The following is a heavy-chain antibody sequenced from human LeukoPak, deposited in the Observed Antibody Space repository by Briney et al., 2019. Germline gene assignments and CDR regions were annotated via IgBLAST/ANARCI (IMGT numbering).Heavy chain of an antibody. Sequence: GGSRRLSCAASGFTFSSYSMNWVRQAPGKGMEWVSSISSSSSYIYYADSVKGRFTISRDNAKNSLYLQMNSLRAEDTAVYYCARDPDDFWSGPLYYYYGMDVRGQGTTVTVSS. V-gene: IGHV3-21*01. CDR1: GFTFSSYS. CDR2: ISSSSSYI. J-gene: IGHJ6*02. CDR3: ARDPDDFWSGPLYYYYGMDV. D-gene: IGHD3-3*01.